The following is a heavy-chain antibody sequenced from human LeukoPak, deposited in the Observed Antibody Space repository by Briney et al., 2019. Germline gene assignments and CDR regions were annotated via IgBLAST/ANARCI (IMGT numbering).Heavy chain of an antibody. CDR1: GCTFTSYA. D-gene: IGHD2-2*01. V-gene: IGHV7-4-1*02. J-gene: IGHJ6*02. Sequence: ASVKVSCKASGCTFTSYAMNWVRQAPGQGLEWMGWINTNTGNPTYAQGFTGRFVFSLDTSVSTAYLQISSLKAEDTAVYYCARDRVVPAAMGYYYYYGMDVWGQGTTVTVSS. CDR3: ARDRVVPAAMGYYYYYGMDV. CDR2: INTNTGNP.